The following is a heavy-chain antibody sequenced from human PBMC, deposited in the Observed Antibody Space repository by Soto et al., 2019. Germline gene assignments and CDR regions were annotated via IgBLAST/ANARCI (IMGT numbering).Heavy chain of an antibody. V-gene: IGHV2-70*01. Sequence: SGPTLVNPTQTLTLTGTFSGFPLSTSGMCVSWIRPPPGKALEWLALIDWDDDKYYSTSLKTRLTISKDTSKNKVVLTMTNMDPVDTATYYCARRDTYGSGSYDAFDIWGQGTMVTV. CDR1: GFPLSTSGMC. J-gene: IGHJ3*02. CDR3: ARRDTYGSGSYDAFDI. CDR2: IDWDDDK. D-gene: IGHD3-10*01.